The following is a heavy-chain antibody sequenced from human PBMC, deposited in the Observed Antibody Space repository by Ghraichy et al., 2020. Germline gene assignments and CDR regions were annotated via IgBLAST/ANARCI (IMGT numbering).Heavy chain of an antibody. CDR2: ISGSTGLT. CDR3: ATRPYYDILTGYGGLDY. V-gene: IGHV3-23*01. CDR1: GFTFSSYG. J-gene: IGHJ4*02. Sequence: LSLTCAASGFTFSSYGMSWVRQAPGKGLEWVSAISGSTGLTYYADSVKGRFTISRDNSKSTLFLQMNSLRAEDTAVYYCATRPYYDILTGYGGLDYWGQGTLVTVSS. D-gene: IGHD3-9*01.